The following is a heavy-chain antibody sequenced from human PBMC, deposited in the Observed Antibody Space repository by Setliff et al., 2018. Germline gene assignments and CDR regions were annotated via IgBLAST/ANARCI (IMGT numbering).Heavy chain of an antibody. CDR3: ARGSRFGTIVYKGDYYMDV. CDR1: GYTFTNYA. D-gene: IGHD3-10*01. V-gene: IGHV7-4-1*02. Sequence: ASVKVSCKASGYTFTNYAMTWMRQAPGQGLEYMGWINTNTGNPIYAQGFTGRFVFSLGTSVSTAYLQISSLKSEDTAVYYCARGSRFGTIVYKGDYYMDVWGKGTTVTVSS. J-gene: IGHJ6*03. CDR2: INTNTGNP.